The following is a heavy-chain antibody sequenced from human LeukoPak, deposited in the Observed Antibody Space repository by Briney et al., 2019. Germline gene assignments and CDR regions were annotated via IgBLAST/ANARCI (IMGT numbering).Heavy chain of an antibody. Sequence: PGGSLRLFCVVSGFTFSDYWMHWDRLAPGKGPVWVSRINTDGTAATYADSVQGRFIISRDNAKKTLYLQMNSLRVEDTAIYYCASEQNYSRSGNYGDSPDYRGQGTLVTVSS. CDR2: INTDGTAA. V-gene: IGHV3-74*01. CDR1: GFTFSDYW. J-gene: IGHJ4*02. D-gene: IGHD3-10*01. CDR3: ASEQNYSRSGNYGDSPDY.